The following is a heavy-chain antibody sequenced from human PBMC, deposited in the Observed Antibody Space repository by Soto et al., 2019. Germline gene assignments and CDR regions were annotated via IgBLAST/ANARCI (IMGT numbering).Heavy chain of an antibody. V-gene: IGHV1-2*02. CDR2: IYPDSGGT. CDR3: RVTGVSEVDY. Sequence: ASVNVSFKTSGYTFSGFYIHWVRQAPGQGLESMGWIYPDSGGTDYAQKFQGRVTMTRDTSISTAYMELSRLRSDDTAVYYCRVTGVSEVDYWGQGTLVTVSS. J-gene: IGHJ4*02. D-gene: IGHD2-8*01. CDR1: GYTFSGFY.